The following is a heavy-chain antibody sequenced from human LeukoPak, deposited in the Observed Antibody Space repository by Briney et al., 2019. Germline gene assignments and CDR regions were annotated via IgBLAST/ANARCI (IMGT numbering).Heavy chain of an antibody. J-gene: IGHJ3*02. D-gene: IGHD4-17*01. CDR3: ARDPRTTVTTDDAFHI. CDR1: GFTVSSNY. V-gene: IGHV3-21*01. CDR2: ISSSSSYI. Sequence: PGGSLRLSCAASGFTVSSNYMSWVRQAPGKGLEWVSSISSSSSYIYYADSVKGRFTISRDNAKNSLYLQMNSLRAEDTAVYYCARDPRTTVTTDDAFHIWGQGTMVTVSS.